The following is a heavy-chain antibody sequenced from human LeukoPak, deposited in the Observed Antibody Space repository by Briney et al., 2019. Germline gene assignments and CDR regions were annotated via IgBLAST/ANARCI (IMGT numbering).Heavy chain of an antibody. CDR3: ARVGYRGVIPLSSSFDY. CDR1: GYTFTSYY. V-gene: IGHV1-46*01. Sequence: ASVKVSCKASGYTFTSYYMHWVRQAPGQGLEWMGIINPSGGSTSYAQKLQGRVTMTTDTSTSTAYMELRSLRSDDTAVYYCARVGYRGVIPLSSSFDYWGQGTLVTVSS. CDR2: INPSGGST. D-gene: IGHD3-10*01. J-gene: IGHJ4*02.